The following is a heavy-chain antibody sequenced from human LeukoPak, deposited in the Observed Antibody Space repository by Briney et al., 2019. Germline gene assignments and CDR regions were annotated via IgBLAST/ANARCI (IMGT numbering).Heavy chain of an antibody. CDR3: ARPTNHYDFWSGYAVYAFDI. D-gene: IGHD3-3*01. CDR2: IYYSGST. Sequence: SETLSLTCTVSGGSISSSSYYWGWIRQPPGKGLEWIGSIYYSGSTYYNPSLKSRVTISVDTSKNQFSLKLSSVTAADTAVYHCARPTNHYDFWSGYAVYAFDIWGQGTMVTVSS. J-gene: IGHJ3*02. CDR1: GGSISSSSYY. V-gene: IGHV4-39*01.